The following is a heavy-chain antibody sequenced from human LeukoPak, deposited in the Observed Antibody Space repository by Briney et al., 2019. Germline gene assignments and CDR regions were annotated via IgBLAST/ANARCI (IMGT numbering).Heavy chain of an antibody. D-gene: IGHD1-14*01. Sequence: PGGSLRLSCTASKVTFSNYWMHWVRQAPGRGLVWVSRINTDGTTTNYADSVRGRFTISRDNAKNTLYLQMNSLRAEDTALYYCATPGIRDHYDFDSWGQGTLVTVSS. CDR3: ATPGIRDHYDFDS. CDR2: INTDGTTT. V-gene: IGHV3-74*01. J-gene: IGHJ4*02. CDR1: KVTFSNYW.